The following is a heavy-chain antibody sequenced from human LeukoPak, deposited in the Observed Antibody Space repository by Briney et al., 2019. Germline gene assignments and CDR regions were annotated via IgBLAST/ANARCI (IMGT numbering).Heavy chain of an antibody. V-gene: IGHV4-4*07. J-gene: IGHJ4*02. CDR1: GGSISSYY. D-gene: IGHD4-17*01. CDR3: ARDASHGDYVDY. CDR2: IYTSGST. Sequence: SETLSLTCTVSGGSISSYYWGWIRQPAGKGLEWIGRIYTSGSTNYNPSLKSRVTMSVDTSKNQFSLKLSSVTAADTAVYYCARDASHGDYVDYWGQGTLVTVSS.